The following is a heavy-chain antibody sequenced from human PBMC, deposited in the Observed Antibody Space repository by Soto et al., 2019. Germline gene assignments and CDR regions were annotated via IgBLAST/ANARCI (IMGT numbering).Heavy chain of an antibody. CDR2: IWYDGSNK. D-gene: IGHD6-19*01. Sequence: PGGSLRLSCAASGFTFSSYGMHWVRQAPGKGLEWVAVIWYDGSNKYYADSVKGRFTISRDNSKNTLYLQMNSLRAEDTAVYYCARDPFPVAGPGYYFDYWGQGTLVTVS. CDR3: ARDPFPVAGPGYYFDY. CDR1: GFTFSSYG. V-gene: IGHV3-33*01. J-gene: IGHJ4*02.